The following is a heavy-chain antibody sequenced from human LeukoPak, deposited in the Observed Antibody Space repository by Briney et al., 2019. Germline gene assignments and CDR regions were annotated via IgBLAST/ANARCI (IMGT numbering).Heavy chain of an antibody. V-gene: IGHV4-4*02. CDR1: GGSISSTNW. Sequence: SETLSLTCAVSGGSISSTNWWSWVRQAPAKGVEWIGEIYHSGSTNYNPSLKSRVIISVDKSKNQFSLKLSSVTAADTAVYYCTGNGYYSLEYWGQGTLVTVSS. D-gene: IGHD3-3*01. CDR3: TGNGYYSLEY. CDR2: IYHSGST. J-gene: IGHJ4*02.